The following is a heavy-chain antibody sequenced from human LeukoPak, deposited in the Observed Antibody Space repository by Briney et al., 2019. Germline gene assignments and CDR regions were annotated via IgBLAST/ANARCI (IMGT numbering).Heavy chain of an antibody. Sequence: SVKVSCKASGGTFSSYAISWVRQAPGQGLEWMGGIIPIFGTANYAQKFQGRVTITADESTSTAYMELSSLRSEDTAVYYCARDDGIAVAGPFDYWGRGTLVTVSS. CDR2: IIPIFGTA. V-gene: IGHV1-69*01. D-gene: IGHD6-19*01. CDR3: ARDDGIAVAGPFDY. J-gene: IGHJ4*02. CDR1: GGTFSSYA.